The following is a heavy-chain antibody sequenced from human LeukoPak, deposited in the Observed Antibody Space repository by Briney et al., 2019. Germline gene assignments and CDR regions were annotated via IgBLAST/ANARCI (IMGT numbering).Heavy chain of an antibody. D-gene: IGHD2-2*01. J-gene: IGHJ6*02. CDR2: IYYSGST. CDR3: ARMPGYCSSTSCYLFGMDV. Sequence: SETLSLTCTVSGGSITSSGYYWGWIRQPPGKGLEWIGSIYYSGSTHYNPSLKGRVTISADTSKNQFSLKVSSVTAADTAVYYCARMPGYCSSTSCYLFGMDVWGQGTTVTVSS. V-gene: IGHV4-39*01. CDR1: GGSITSSGYY.